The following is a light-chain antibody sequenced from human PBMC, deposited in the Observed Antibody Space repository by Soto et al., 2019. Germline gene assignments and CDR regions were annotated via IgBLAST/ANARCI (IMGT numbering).Light chain of an antibody. CDR3: QQRSDWPTT. V-gene: IGKV3-11*01. CDR2: DSS. CDR1: QSVGTY. J-gene: IGKJ4*01. Sequence: EIVLTQSPATLSLSPGERATLSCRASQSVGTYFAWYQQKPGQAPRLLIYDSSNRAAGIPARFSGSGSGTDFTLNISSLGPEEFAVYYCQQRSDWPTTFGGGTKVEIK.